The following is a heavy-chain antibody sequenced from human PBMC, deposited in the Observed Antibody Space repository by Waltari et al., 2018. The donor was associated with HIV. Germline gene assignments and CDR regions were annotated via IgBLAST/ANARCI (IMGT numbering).Heavy chain of an antibody. J-gene: IGHJ3*02. CDR1: GGTISRGSSH. Sequence: QVQLQESGPGLVKPSQTLSLTCTVSGGTISRGSSHWSWLRQPAGKGLAGIGRIYTRGSTNYNPSLKSRVTISVDTSKNQFSLKLSSVTAADTAVYYCARRGIQLWFYAFDIWGQGTMVTVSS. CDR2: IYTRGST. CDR3: ARRGIQLWFYAFDI. D-gene: IGHD5-18*01. V-gene: IGHV4-61*02.